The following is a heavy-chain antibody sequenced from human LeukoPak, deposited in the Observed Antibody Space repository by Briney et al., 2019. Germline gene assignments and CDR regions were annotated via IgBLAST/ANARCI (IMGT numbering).Heavy chain of an antibody. CDR3: VRDYRGGWNDY. V-gene: IGHV3-7*01. Sequence: GGSLRLSCAATGFTFRKHWMSWVRQTVGKGLECVAKIREDGNEKHYVDSVKGRFTISRDNAKNSLFLQMNNLRVDDTAVYYCVRDYRGGWNDYWDQGTLVTVSS. CDR2: IREDGNEK. CDR1: GFTFRKHW. J-gene: IGHJ4*02. D-gene: IGHD1-26*01.